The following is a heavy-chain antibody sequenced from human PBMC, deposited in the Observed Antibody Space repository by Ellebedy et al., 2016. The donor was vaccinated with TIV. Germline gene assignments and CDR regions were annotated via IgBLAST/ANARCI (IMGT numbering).Heavy chain of an antibody. CDR2: IIPILGIA. J-gene: IGHJ6*02. CDR3: ARDVPSFGVVNGENYYYYGMDV. Sequence: AASVKVSCKASGGTFSSYAISWVRQAPGQGLEWMGRIIPILGIANYAQKFQGRVTITADKSTSTAYMELSSLRSEETAVYYCARDVPSFGVVNGENYYYYGMDVWGQGTTVTVSS. CDR1: GGTFSSYA. V-gene: IGHV1-69*04. D-gene: IGHD3-3*01.